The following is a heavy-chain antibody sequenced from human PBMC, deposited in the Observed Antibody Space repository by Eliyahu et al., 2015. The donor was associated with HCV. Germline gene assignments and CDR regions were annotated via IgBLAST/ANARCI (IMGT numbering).Heavy chain of an antibody. CDR1: GFTSYDYG. CDR3: VKDSSPGGADH. Sequence: EVQLVESGGGLVQPGRSLRPSCGISGFTSYDYGMHWVRQAPGKGLEWVSGIIWNTGNTGYADSVKGRFTISRDNAKNSLYLQMDSLRAEDTALYYCVKDSSPGGADHWGQGTLVTVSS. D-gene: IGHD2-8*02. J-gene: IGHJ4*02. CDR2: IIWNTGNT. V-gene: IGHV3-9*02.